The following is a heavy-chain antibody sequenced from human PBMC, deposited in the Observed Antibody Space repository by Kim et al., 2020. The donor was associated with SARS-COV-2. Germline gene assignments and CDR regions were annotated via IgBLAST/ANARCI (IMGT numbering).Heavy chain of an antibody. CDR3: ARDADTTGNYWYFDL. Sequence: VGSGEGRFAISRDTSKRTVFLQMNSLGAEDTAVYYCARDADTTGNYWYFDLWGRGTLVTVSS. V-gene: IGHV3-33*01. D-gene: IGHD1-1*01. J-gene: IGHJ2*01.